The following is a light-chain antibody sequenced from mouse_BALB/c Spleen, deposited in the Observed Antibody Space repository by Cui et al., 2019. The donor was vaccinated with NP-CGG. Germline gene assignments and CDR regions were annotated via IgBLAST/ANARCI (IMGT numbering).Light chain of an antibody. Sequence: QAFVTQESALTTSPGETVTLTCRSSTGAVTTSNYANWVQEKSDHLFTGLIGGTNNRAPGVPARFSGSLIGDKAALTITGAQTEDEAIYFCVLWYSNHWVFGGGTKLTVL. CDR3: VLWYSNHWV. CDR2: GTN. CDR1: TGAVTTSNY. V-gene: IGLV1*01. J-gene: IGLJ1*01.